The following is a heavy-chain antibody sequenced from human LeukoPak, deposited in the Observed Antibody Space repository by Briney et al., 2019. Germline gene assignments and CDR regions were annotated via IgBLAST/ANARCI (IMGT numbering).Heavy chain of an antibody. J-gene: IGHJ4*02. CDR3: ARSNREFASGSGDC. V-gene: IGHV3-7*05. CDR1: GFPFSTHW. CDR2: INQDGSQK. Sequence: PGGSLRLSCAASGFPFSTHWMSWVRQAPGKGLEWVANINQDGSQKSCVDSVKGRFSISRDNAKNSLYLQMHSLRAEDTAVYYCARSNREFASGSGDCWGQGTLVTVSS. D-gene: IGHD3-10*01.